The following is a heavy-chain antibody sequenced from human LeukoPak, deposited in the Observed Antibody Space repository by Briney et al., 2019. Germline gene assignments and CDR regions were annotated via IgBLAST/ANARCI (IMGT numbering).Heavy chain of an antibody. CDR2: IYYSGST. J-gene: IGHJ5*02. V-gene: IGHV4-59*01. D-gene: IGHD3-10*01. CDR3: ARGGYYGSGNDFRFDP. Sequence: SETLSLTCAVYGGSFSGYYWSWIRQPPGKGLEWIGYIYYSGSTNYKPSLKSRVTISVDTSKNQFSLKPSSVTAADTAVYYCARGGYYGSGNDFRFDPWGQGTLVTVSS. CDR1: GGSFSGYY.